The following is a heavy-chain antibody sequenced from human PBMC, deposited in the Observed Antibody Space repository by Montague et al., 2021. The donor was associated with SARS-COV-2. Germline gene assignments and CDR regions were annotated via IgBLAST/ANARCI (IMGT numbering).Heavy chain of an antibody. CDR3: ARGRPRSYYYGSGTYPWGAYGMDV. J-gene: IGHJ6*02. V-gene: IGHV4-4*07. Sequence: SETLSLTCTVSGGSISSYYWSWIRQPAGKGLEWIGRIYSSGSTNYNPSLKSRVTMSVDTSKNQFSLKLSSVTAADTALYYCARGRPRSYYYGSGTYPWGAYGMDVSGQGTTATVSS. D-gene: IGHD3-10*01. CDR1: GGSISSYY. CDR2: IYSSGST.